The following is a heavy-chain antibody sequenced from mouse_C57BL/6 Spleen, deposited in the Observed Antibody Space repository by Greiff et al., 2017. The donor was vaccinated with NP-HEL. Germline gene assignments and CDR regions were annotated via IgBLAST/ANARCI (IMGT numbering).Heavy chain of an antibody. CDR1: GYAFSSSW. Sequence: QVQLQQSGPELVKPGASVKISCKASGYAFSSSWMNWVKQRPGKGLEWIGRIYPGDGDTNYNGKFKGKATLTADKSSSTAYMQLSSLTSEDSAVYFCARWRGRCYFDYWGQGTTLTVSS. CDR2: IYPGDGDT. CDR3: ARWRGRCYFDY. V-gene: IGHV1-82*01. J-gene: IGHJ2*01.